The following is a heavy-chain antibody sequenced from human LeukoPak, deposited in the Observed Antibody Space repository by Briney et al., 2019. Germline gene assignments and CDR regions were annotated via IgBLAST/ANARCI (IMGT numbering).Heavy chain of an antibody. CDR2: FYSSGST. Sequence: SQTLSLTCTVSGGSISSNSDYWSWIQQPAGKELEWIGRFYSSGSTSYNPSLKSRVTISVVTSKNQFSLRLTSVTAADTAVYYCARGSRQLGIYYYYMDVWGKGTTVTVSS. CDR3: ARGSRQLGIYYYYMDV. CDR1: GGSISSNSDY. D-gene: IGHD6-6*01. J-gene: IGHJ6*03. V-gene: IGHV4-61*02.